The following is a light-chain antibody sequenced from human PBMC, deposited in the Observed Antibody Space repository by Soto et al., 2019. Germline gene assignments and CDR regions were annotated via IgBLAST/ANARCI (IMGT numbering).Light chain of an antibody. V-gene: IGKV1-39*01. Sequence: DLQMTQSPSSLSASVGDRGTIPCPASQSISRYLNWYQQKPGKAPNLLIYVASSLQSEVPSRFSGSGSGTDFTLTITSLQPEDFATYYCQQSYGTPITFGQGTRLEIK. CDR2: VAS. CDR3: QQSYGTPIT. CDR1: QSISRY. J-gene: IGKJ5*01.